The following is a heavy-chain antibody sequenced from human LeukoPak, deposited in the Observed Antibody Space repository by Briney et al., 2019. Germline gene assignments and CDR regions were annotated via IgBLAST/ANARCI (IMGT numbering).Heavy chain of an antibody. CDR3: AKDRYSYGWDYYFDY. J-gene: IGHJ4*02. CDR1: GFTFSSYA. V-gene: IGHV3-23*01. Sequence: GGSLRLSCAASGFTFSSYAMSWVRQAPGKGLEWVSAISGSGGSTYYADSVKGRFTISRDNSKNTLYLQMNSLRAEDTVVYYCAKDRYSYGWDYYFDYWGQGTLVTVSS. D-gene: IGHD5-18*01. CDR2: ISGSGGST.